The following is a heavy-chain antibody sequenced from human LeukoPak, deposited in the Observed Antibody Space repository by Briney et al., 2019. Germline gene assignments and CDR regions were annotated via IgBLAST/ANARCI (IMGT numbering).Heavy chain of an antibody. CDR2: IFHTGDT. CDR3: ARTVADYAFDI. V-gene: IGHV4-38-2*02. CDR1: GYPIKNGFH. J-gene: IGHJ3*02. Sequence: PSETLSLTCSVSGYPIKNGFHWGWIRQPPGKGLEWIGRIFHTGDTNYNPSLTSRVTISVDSSRNQFSLTLTSVTAVDTAVYYCARTVADYAFDIWGQGTMVTVSS. D-gene: IGHD6-19*01.